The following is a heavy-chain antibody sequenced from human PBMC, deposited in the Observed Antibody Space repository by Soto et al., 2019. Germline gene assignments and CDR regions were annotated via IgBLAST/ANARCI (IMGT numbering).Heavy chain of an antibody. CDR1: GGSVSSGSYY. CDR2: IYYSGST. CDR3: ARALGENAFDS. Sequence: PSETLSLTCTVSGGSVSSGSYYWSWIRQPPGKGLEWIGYIYYSGSTNYNPSLKSRVTISVDTSKNQFSLKLSSVTAADTAVYYCARALGENAFDSWGQGTMVTVSS. V-gene: IGHV4-61*01. D-gene: IGHD3-16*01. J-gene: IGHJ3*02.